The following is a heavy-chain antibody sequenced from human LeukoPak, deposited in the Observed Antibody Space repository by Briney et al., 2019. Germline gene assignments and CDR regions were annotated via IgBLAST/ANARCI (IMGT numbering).Heavy chain of an antibody. CDR2: IYTSGRT. D-gene: IGHD2-2*02. V-gene: IGHV4-4*07. Sequence: SETLSLTCTVSGGSISSYYWNWIRQPAGKGPEWIGRIYTSGRTNYNPSLKSRITMSVDTSKNQFSLKLSSVTAADTAVYYCARARCSSTSCYRPYYYYYMDVWGKGTTVTVSS. CDR1: GGSISSYY. CDR3: ARARCSSTSCYRPYYYYYMDV. J-gene: IGHJ6*03.